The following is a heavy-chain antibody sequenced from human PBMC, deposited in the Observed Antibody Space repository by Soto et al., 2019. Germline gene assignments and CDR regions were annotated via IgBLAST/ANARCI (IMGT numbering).Heavy chain of an antibody. D-gene: IGHD4-17*01. Sequence: GGSLRLSCAASGFTFSSYSMNWVRQAPGKGLEWVSSISSSSSYIYYADSVKGRFTISRDNAKNSLYLQMNSLRAEDTAVYYCARQTPLSVTNDYWGQGTLVTVSS. CDR2: ISSSSSYI. CDR3: ARQTPLSVTNDY. J-gene: IGHJ4*02. V-gene: IGHV3-21*01. CDR1: GFTFSSYS.